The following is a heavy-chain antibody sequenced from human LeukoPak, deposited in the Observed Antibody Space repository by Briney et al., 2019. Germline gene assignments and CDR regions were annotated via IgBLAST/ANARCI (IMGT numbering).Heavy chain of an antibody. CDR2: IDPSDSYT. J-gene: IGHJ4*02. CDR1: GYSFISYW. CDR3: ARLDSGPFDYFDY. V-gene: IGHV5-10-1*01. D-gene: IGHD5-12*01. Sequence: GESLKISCKGSGYSFISYWISWVRQMPGKGLEWMGRIDPSDSYTNYSPSFQGHVTISADKSISTAYLQWSSLKASDTAMYYCARLDSGPFDYFDYWGQGTLVTVSS.